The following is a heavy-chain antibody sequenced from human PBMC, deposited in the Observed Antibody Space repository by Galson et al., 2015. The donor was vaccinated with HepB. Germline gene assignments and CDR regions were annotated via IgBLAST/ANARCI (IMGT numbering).Heavy chain of an antibody. J-gene: IGHJ4*02. CDR1: GFTFSSYG. Sequence: SLRLSCAASGFTFSSYGMQWVRQAPGKGLEWLAFISYHGINKYYADSVKGRFTISRDNSKNTLILEMNSLRAEDMGTYYCARDEGSGWDFDYWGQGTLVTVSS. CDR2: ISYHGINK. V-gene: IGHV3-30-3*01. CDR3: ARDEGSGWDFDY. D-gene: IGHD6-19*01.